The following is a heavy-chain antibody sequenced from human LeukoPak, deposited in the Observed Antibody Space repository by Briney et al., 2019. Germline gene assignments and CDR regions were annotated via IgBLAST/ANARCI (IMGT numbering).Heavy chain of an antibody. J-gene: IGHJ3*02. V-gene: IGHV4-59*03. D-gene: IGHD1-1*01. CDR1: GDSISGYY. CDR3: VAQMTTAAGGAFDI. Sequence: SETLSLTCTVSGDSISGYYWSWIRQPPGKGLEWIGYIYHSGSTKNNPSLKSRATISVDTSKNQFSLKLSSVTAADTAVYYCVAQMTTAAGGAFDIWGQGTMVTVSS. CDR2: IYHSGST.